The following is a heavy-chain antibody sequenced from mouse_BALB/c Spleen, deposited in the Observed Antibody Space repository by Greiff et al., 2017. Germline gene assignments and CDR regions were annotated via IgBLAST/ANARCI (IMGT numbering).Heavy chain of an antibody. CDR3: TRDGYDGDGFAY. CDR2: IDPNSGGT. V-gene: IGHV1-62-3*01. D-gene: IGHD2-2*01. J-gene: IGHJ3*01. Sequence: QVQLKQPGAELVKPGASVKLSCKASGYTFTSYWMHWVKQRPGRGLEWIGRIDPNSGGTKYNEKFKSKATLTVDKPSSTAYMQLSSLTSEDSAVYYCTRDGYDGDGFAYWGQGTLVTVSA. CDR1: GYTFTSYW.